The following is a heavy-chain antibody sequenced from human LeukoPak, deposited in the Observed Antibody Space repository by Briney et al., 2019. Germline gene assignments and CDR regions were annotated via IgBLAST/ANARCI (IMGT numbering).Heavy chain of an antibody. CDR1: GASMSSYY. V-gene: IGHV4-59*01. CDR2: VFYTGST. D-gene: IGHD3-22*01. J-gene: IGHJ3*02. Sequence: SETLSLTCTVSGASMSSYYWNWIRQPPGKGLEWIGYVFYTGSTNYSPSLKGRVTISIDMSKNQFSLNLSSVTAADTAAYYCAGDDKDAFDIWGQGTMVTVSS. CDR3: AGDDKDAFDI.